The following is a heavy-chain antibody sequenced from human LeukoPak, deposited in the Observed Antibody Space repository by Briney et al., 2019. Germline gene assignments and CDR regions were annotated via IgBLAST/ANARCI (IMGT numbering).Heavy chain of an antibody. CDR2: ISSSGDST. Sequence: GGSLTLSCAASGFTFSSYAMSWVRQAPGKGLEWVSTISSSGDSTYYADSVKGRFTISRDNSKNTLYLQMSSLRAEDTAVYYCAKAKYCIAGTCYFDYWGQGTLVTVSS. V-gene: IGHV3-23*01. J-gene: IGHJ4*02. D-gene: IGHD2-15*01. CDR3: AKAKYCIAGTCYFDY. CDR1: GFTFSSYA.